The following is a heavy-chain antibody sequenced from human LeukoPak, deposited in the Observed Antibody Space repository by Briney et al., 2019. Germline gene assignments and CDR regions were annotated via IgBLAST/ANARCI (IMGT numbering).Heavy chain of an antibody. V-gene: IGHV3-7*01. CDR1: GLTFSQSW. D-gene: IGHD2-2*01. CDR3: GREDCNNVRCYGASDA. J-gene: IGHJ5*02. CDR2: IKPDGSER. Sequence: PGGSLRLSCAASGLTFSQSWMSWVRQPPGKGLEGVASIKPDGSERYYVDPVKGRFTISRDNAKNSLSLQMNSLRGEDTAVYYCGREDCNNVRCYGASDAWGQGTLVTVSS.